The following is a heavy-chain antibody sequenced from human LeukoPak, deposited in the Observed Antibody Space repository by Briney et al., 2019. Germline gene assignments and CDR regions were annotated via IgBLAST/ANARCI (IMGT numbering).Heavy chain of an antibody. Sequence: SETLSLTCAVYGGSFSGYYWSWIRQPPGKGLEWIGEINHSGSTNYNPSLKSRVTISVDTSKNQFSPKLSSVTAADTAVYYCARGRSMFDYWGQGTLVTVSS. CDR1: GGSFSGYY. J-gene: IGHJ4*02. V-gene: IGHV4-34*01. CDR3: ARGRSMFDY. D-gene: IGHD2-8*01. CDR2: INHSGST.